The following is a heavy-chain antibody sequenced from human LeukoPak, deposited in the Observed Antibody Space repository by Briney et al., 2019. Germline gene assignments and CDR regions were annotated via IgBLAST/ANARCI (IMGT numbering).Heavy chain of an antibody. J-gene: IGHJ4*02. CDR3: AKDLALYSYGYYAFDY. CDR2: ISGSGGST. CDR1: GFTFSSYA. V-gene: IGHV3-23*01. Sequence: GGSLRLSCAASGFTFSSYAMSWVRQAPGKGLEWVSAISGSGGSTHYADSVKGRFTISRDNSKNTLYLQMNSLRAEDTAVYYCAKDLALYSYGYYAFDYWGQGTLVTVSS. D-gene: IGHD5-18*01.